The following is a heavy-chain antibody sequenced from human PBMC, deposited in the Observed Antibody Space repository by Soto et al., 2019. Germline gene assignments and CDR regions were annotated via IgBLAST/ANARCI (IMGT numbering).Heavy chain of an antibody. CDR1: GYTFSTCG. Sequence: ASVKVSCKASGYTFSTCGITWVRQAPGQGLDWMGGINPLKGDTNSEARFQDRVTMTTDTSTRTAYMELRSLRSDDTAVYYCARVTVPAAILAAFDLWGQGTLVTVSS. CDR3: ARVTVPAAILAAFDL. CDR2: INPLKGDT. J-gene: IGHJ3*01. D-gene: IGHD2-2*01. V-gene: IGHV1-18*01.